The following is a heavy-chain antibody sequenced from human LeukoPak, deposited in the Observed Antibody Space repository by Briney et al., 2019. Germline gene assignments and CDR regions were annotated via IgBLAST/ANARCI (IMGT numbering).Heavy chain of an antibody. D-gene: IGHD6-13*01. CDR3: AGDIAATGDVDC. J-gene: IGHJ4*02. CDR2: IYYSGST. CDR1: GGSVSSGSYC. Sequence: PSETLCLTCTVSGGSVSSGSYCWSCIRQPPGKGLEWIGYIYYSGSTNQNPSLKSRVTISVDTSKNQFSLKLSSVTAADTAVYYCAGDIAATGDVDCRGQGTLVTVSS. V-gene: IGHV4-61*01.